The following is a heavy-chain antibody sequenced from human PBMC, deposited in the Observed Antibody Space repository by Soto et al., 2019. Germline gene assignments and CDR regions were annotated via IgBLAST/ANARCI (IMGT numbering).Heavy chain of an antibody. J-gene: IGHJ4*02. V-gene: IGHV3-49*03. CDR2: IRSKVYGGAT. D-gene: IGHD3-3*01. Sequence: LRLSCTTSGFTFGDYAMSWFRQAPGKGLEWVGFIRSKVYGGATENAASAKGRFTISRDDSKSIAYLQMNSLQTEDTAVYYCPRCDFWSGYFDYWGQVTLVTVSS. CDR3: PRCDFWSGYFDY. CDR1: GFTFGDYA.